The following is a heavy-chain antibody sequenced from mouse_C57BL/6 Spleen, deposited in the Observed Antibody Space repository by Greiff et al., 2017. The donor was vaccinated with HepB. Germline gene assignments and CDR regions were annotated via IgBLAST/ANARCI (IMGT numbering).Heavy chain of an antibody. J-gene: IGHJ2*01. V-gene: IGHV1-81*01. CDR1: GYTFTSYG. Sequence: QVQLQQSGAELARPGASVKLSCKASGYTFTSYGISWVKQRTGQGLEWIGEIYPRSGNTYYNEKFKGKATLTADKSSSTAYMELRSLTSEDAAVYFCAISGSSYYFDYWGQGTTLTVSS. CDR3: AISGSSYYFDY. CDR2: IYPRSGNT. D-gene: IGHD1-1*01.